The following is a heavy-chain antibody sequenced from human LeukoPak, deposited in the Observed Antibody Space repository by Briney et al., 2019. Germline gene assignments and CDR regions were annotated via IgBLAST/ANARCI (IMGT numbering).Heavy chain of an antibody. Sequence: PSETLSLTCAVYGGSFSGYYWSWIRQPPGKGLEWIGEINHSGSTNYNPSLKSRVTISVDTSKNQFSLKLSSVTAADTAVYYCASGYGDYAYYFDYWGQGTLVTVSS. CDR2: INHSGST. CDR1: GGSFSGYY. V-gene: IGHV4-34*01. D-gene: IGHD4-17*01. CDR3: ASGYGDYAYYFDY. J-gene: IGHJ4*02.